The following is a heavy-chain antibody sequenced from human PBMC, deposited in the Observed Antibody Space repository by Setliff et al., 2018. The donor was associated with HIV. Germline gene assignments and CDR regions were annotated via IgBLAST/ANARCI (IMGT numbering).Heavy chain of an antibody. V-gene: IGHV5-51*01. D-gene: IGHD3-22*01. CDR1: GYIFTHYW. CDR2: IYPNDFDT. Sequence: GESLKISCETSGYIFTHYWIGWVRQMPGKGLECMGIIYPNDFDTKYSPSFQGQVTISADRSTNTAYLEWSSLKASDTAMYYCAKAGRGIYYTGGYYYDGFDVWGQGTMVT. J-gene: IGHJ3*01. CDR3: AKAGRGIYYTGGYYYDGFDV.